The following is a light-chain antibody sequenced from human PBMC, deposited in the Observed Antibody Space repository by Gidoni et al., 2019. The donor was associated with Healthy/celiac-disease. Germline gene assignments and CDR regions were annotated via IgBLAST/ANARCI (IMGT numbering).Light chain of an antibody. Sequence: QSALTQPASVSGSPGQSITISCTGTSSDVGGYNYVSWYQQHPGKAPKLMIYEVSTRPSGVSNLFSGYKSVNTASLTISGLQAEDEADYYCSSYTSSALVFGGGTKLTVL. CDR2: EVS. V-gene: IGLV2-14*01. CDR3: SSYTSSALV. J-gene: IGLJ2*01. CDR1: SSDVGGYNY.